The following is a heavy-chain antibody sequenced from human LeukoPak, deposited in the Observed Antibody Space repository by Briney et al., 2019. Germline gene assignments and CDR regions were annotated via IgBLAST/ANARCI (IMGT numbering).Heavy chain of an antibody. Sequence: PGRSLRLSCAASGFTFSSYAMHWVRQAPGKGLEGVAVISYDGSNKYYADSVKGRFTISRDNSKNTLYLQMNSLRAEDTAVYYCARGPTIVVVPAALSAFDYWGQGTLVTVSS. J-gene: IGHJ4*02. CDR3: ARGPTIVVVPAALSAFDY. V-gene: IGHV3-30-3*01. CDR1: GFTFSSYA. CDR2: ISYDGSNK. D-gene: IGHD2-2*01.